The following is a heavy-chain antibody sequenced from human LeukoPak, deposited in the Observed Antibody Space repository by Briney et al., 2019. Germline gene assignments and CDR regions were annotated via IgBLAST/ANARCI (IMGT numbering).Heavy chain of an antibody. CDR2: INHSGST. CDR1: GGSFSGYY. V-gene: IGHV4-34*01. D-gene: IGHD2-2*01. Sequence: SETLSLTCAVYGGSFSGYYWSWIRQPPGKGLEWIGEINHSGSTNYNPSLKSRVTISVDTSKNQFSLKLSSVTAADTAVYYCARQLFTTSRHFDSWGQGTLVTVSS. J-gene: IGHJ4*02. CDR3: ARQLFTTSRHFDS.